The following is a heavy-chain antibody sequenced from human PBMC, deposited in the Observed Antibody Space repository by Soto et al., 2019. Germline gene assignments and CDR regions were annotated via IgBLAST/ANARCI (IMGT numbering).Heavy chain of an antibody. CDR2: ISGSGGST. D-gene: IGHD6-13*01. J-gene: IGHJ6*02. V-gene: IGHV3-23*01. CDR3: AKGLSRAYYYGMDV. Sequence: LRLSCAASGFTFSSYAMSWVRQAPGKGLEWVSAISGSGGSTYYADSVKGRFTISRDNSKNTLYLQMNSLRAEDTAVYYCAKGLSRAYYYGMDVWGQGTTVTV. CDR1: GFTFSSYA.